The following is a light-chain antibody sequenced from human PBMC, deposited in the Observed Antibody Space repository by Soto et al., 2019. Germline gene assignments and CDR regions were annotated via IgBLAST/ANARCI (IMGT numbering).Light chain of an antibody. J-gene: IGKJ4*01. Sequence: AIQLTQSPSSLSASVGDRVTITCRASQGISSALAWYQQKPGKAPKFLIYDASFLASGVPSRFSGSGSGTDFTLTISSLQSEDFATYYCQQFNSYPLTFGGGTKVEIK. CDR1: QGISSA. V-gene: IGKV1-13*02. CDR2: DAS. CDR3: QQFNSYPLT.